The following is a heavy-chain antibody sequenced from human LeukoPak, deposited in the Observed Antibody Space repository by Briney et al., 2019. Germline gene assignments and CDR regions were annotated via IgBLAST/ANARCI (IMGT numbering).Heavy chain of an antibody. Sequence: PSETLSLTCTVSGGSISSGGYYWSWIRQPPGKGLEWIGYIYYSGSTNYNPSLKSRVTISVDTSKNQFSLKLSSVTAADTAVYYCARGNYDFWSGYPPPYYMDVWGKGTTVTVSS. CDR2: IYYSGST. CDR3: ARGNYDFWSGYPPPYYMDV. J-gene: IGHJ6*03. D-gene: IGHD3-3*01. V-gene: IGHV4-61*08. CDR1: GGSISSGGYY.